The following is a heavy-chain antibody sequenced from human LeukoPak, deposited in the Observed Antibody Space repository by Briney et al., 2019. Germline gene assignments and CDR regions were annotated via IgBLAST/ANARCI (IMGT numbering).Heavy chain of an antibody. V-gene: IGHV3-23*01. Sequence: GGSLRLSCAASGFTLSSYAMSWVRQGPGKGLEWVSAISVSGNTYHADSVKGRFTISRDNAKNSLSLQMNSLKADDTALYYCAAGGGLTWFGGGTALDYWGQGTLVTVSS. CDR3: AAGGGLTWFGGGTALDY. CDR2: ISVSGNT. CDR1: GFTLSSYA. D-gene: IGHD3-10*01. J-gene: IGHJ4*02.